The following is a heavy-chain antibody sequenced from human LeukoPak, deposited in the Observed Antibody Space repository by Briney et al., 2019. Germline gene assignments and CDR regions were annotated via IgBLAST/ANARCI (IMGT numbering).Heavy chain of an antibody. CDR2: INSDGSST. V-gene: IGHV3-74*01. J-gene: IGHJ4*02. CDR1: GFTFSSYW. Sequence: GGSLRLSCAASGFTFSSYWMHWVRQAPGKGLMWVSGINSDGSSTNYADSVNGRFTISRDNAKNTLYLQMNTLRAEYTAVYYCTLGRGVFWGQGTLVTVSS. CDR3: TLGRGVF. D-gene: IGHD1-26*01.